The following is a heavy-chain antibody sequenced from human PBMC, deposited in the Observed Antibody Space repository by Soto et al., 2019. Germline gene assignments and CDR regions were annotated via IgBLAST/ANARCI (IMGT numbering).Heavy chain of an antibody. J-gene: IGHJ6*02. D-gene: IGHD2-2*01. Sequence: ASVKVSCKASGYTFTGYYMHWVRQAPGQGLEWMGWINPNSGGTNYAQKFQGWVTMTRDTSISTAYMELSRLRSDDTAVYYCARSIVVVPWCGMDVWGQGTTVTVSS. V-gene: IGHV1-2*04. CDR1: GYTFTGYY. CDR2: INPNSGGT. CDR3: ARSIVVVPWCGMDV.